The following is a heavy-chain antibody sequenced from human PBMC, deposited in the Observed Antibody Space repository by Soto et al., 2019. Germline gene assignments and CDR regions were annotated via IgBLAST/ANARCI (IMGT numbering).Heavy chain of an antibody. J-gene: IGHJ4*02. Sequence: PGGSLRLSCAASGFTFSRYDMHWFRVLQVTGKGLEWVSTIGTAGDTYYPGSVKGRFTISRENAKNSLYLQMNSLRAEDTAVYYCSRGRLISMYYFDFWGKG. V-gene: IGHV3-13*01. D-gene: IGHD2-15*01. CDR1: GFTFSRYD. CDR2: IGTAGDT. CDR3: SRGRLISMYYFDF.